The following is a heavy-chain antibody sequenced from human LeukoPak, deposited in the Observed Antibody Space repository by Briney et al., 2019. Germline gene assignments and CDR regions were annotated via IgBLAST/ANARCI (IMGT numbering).Heavy chain of an antibody. D-gene: IGHD6-19*01. CDR2: IYSGGST. CDR1: GFTVSSNY. V-gene: IGHV3-53*01. Sequence: GGSLRLSCAASGFTVSSNYMSWVRQAPGKGLKWVSVIYSGGSTYYADSVKGRFTISRDNSKNTLYLQMDSLRAEDTAVYYCARDLAVAGIYDAFDIWGQGTMVTVSS. CDR3: ARDLAVAGIYDAFDI. J-gene: IGHJ3*02.